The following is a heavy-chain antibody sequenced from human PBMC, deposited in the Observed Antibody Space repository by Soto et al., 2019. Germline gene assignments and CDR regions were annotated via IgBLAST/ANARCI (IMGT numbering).Heavy chain of an antibody. Sequence: GGSVKVCCNASGGTFSSYAMSLVRRAPGQGLEWMGGIIPIFGTANYAQKFQGRVTITADKSTSTAYMELSSLRSEDTAVYYCASASARQQLETYYYYYGMDVWGQGTTVTVS. V-gene: IGHV1-69*06. CDR2: IIPIFGTA. CDR3: ASASARQQLETYYYYYGMDV. D-gene: IGHD6-13*01. CDR1: GGTFSSYA. J-gene: IGHJ6*02.